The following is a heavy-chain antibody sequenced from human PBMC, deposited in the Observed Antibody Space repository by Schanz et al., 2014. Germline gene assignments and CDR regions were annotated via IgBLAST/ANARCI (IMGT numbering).Heavy chain of an antibody. CDR2: IGVDGTTT. V-gene: IGHV3-23*01. Sequence: EVQLLESGGGLVQPGGSLRLSCLASGFAFSSYGMNWLRQAPGKGLEWVSVIGVDGTTTYYADSVKGRFTISRDNSKNTLYLQMNSLRPEDTAVYYCAKDPRGDKNDRAYYFDYWGQGTMVTVSS. D-gene: IGHD3-10*01. J-gene: IGHJ4*03. CDR3: AKDPRGDKNDRAYYFDY. CDR1: GFAFSSYG.